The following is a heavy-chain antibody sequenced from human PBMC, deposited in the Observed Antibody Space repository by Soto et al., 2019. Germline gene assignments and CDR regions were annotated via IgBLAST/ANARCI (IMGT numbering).Heavy chain of an antibody. J-gene: IGHJ4*02. CDR1: GFTFSSYA. CDR3: SNYRLRLTGDRHQFDC. Sequence: EVQLLDSGGGLVQPGGSLRLSCAASGFTFSSYAMSWVRQAPGKGLEWVASISDNGGSTYYTDSVRGRFTISRDNSKNSLYLQMNSLRAEDTAVYYCSNYRLRLTGDRHQFDCWGQGTLVTVSS. D-gene: IGHD7-27*01. V-gene: IGHV3-23*01. CDR2: ISDNGGST.